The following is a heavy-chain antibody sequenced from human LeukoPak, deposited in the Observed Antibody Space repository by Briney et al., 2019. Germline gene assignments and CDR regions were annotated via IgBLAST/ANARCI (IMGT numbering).Heavy chain of an antibody. CDR3: AKDLSRRSYAFDI. J-gene: IGHJ3*02. CDR2: ISGSGGST. CDR1: GFTFSSYA. Sequence: GGSLRLSCAASGFTFSSYAMSWVRQALGKGLEWVSAISGSGGSTYYADSVKGRFTISRDNSKNTLYLQMNSLRAEDTAVYYCAKDLSRRSYAFDIWGQGTMVTVSS. V-gene: IGHV3-23*01.